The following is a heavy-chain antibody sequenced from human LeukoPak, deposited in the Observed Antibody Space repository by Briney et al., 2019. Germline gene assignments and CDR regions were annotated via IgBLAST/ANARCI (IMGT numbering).Heavy chain of an antibody. Sequence: SQTLSLTCTVSGGSISSGDYYWSWIRQPPGKGLEWIGSIYHSGSTYYNPSLKSRVTISVDTSKNQFSLKLSSVTAADTAVYYCARQDYYYYYMDVWGKGTTVTVSS. V-gene: IGHV4-30-2*03. CDR3: ARQDYYYYYMDV. J-gene: IGHJ6*03. CDR1: GGSISSGDYY. CDR2: IYHSGST.